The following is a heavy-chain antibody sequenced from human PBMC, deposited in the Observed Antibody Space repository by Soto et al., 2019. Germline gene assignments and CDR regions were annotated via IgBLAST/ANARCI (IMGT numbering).Heavy chain of an antibody. J-gene: IGHJ4*02. CDR1: GYSFTTYW. CDR3: ASIHDMFRGGINPLY. CDR2: IYPGDSDT. Sequence: EVQLVQSGAEVKKPGESLKIPCKGSGYSFTTYWIGWVRQMPGKGLEWMGIIYPGDSDTRYSPSFHGQVTFLVDKSISTACLQWRSLKASDTAMYYCASIHDMFRGGINPLYCGQGTLVTVS. V-gene: IGHV5-51*03. D-gene: IGHD3-10*01.